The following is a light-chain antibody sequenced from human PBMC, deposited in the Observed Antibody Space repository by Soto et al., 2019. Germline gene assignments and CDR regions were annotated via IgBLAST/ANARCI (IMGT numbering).Light chain of an antibody. CDR1: SSDVGGYNY. J-gene: IGLJ2*01. CDR3: SSYTSSSPHVV. Sequence: QSALTQPASVSGSPGQSITISCTGTSSDVGGYNYVSWYQQHPGKAPKLMIYEVSNRPSGVSNRFSGSKSGNTASLTISGLQAEDEADYYCSSYTSSSPHVVFGAGTQLTVL. V-gene: IGLV2-14*01. CDR2: EVS.